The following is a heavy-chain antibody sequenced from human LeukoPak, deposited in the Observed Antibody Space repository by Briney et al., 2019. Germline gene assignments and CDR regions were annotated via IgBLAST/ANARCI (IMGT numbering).Heavy chain of an antibody. D-gene: IGHD5-24*01. V-gene: IGHV4-34*01. J-gene: IGHJ4*02. Sequence: SETLSLTCAVYGGSFSGYYWSWIRQPPGKGLEWIGEINHSGSTNYNPSLKSRVTISVDTSKNQFSLKLSSVTAADTAVYYCARGPPTMSFDYWGQGTLVTVSS. CDR1: GGSFSGYY. CDR3: ARGPPTMSFDY. CDR2: INHSGST.